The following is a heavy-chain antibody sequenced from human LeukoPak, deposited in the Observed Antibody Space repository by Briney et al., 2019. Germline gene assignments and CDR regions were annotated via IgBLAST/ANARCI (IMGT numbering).Heavy chain of an antibody. D-gene: IGHD6-19*01. CDR2: IGAGGTFT. CDR1: GFTFSSYA. Sequence: GGSLRLSCTASGFTFSSYAMNWVRQAPGKGLEWVSGIGAGGTFTYYADSVKGRFTISRDNAKNSLYLQMNSLRAEDTAVYYCARGTAVAEWGPGTLVTVSS. V-gene: IGHV3-23*01. J-gene: IGHJ4*02. CDR3: ARGTAVAE.